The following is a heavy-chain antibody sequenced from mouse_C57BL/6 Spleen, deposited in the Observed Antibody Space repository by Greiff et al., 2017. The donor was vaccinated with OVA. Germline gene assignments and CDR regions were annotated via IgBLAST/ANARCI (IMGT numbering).Heavy chain of an antibody. CDR1: GFTFSDYG. Sequence: EVHLVESGGGLVKPGGSLKLSCAASGFTFSDYGMHWVRQAPEKGLEWVAYISSGSSTIYYADTVKGRFTISRDNAKNTLFLQMTSLRSEDTAMYYCAREGNWRYFDVWGTGTTVTVSS. D-gene: IGHD2-1*01. V-gene: IGHV5-17*01. CDR2: ISSGSSTI. J-gene: IGHJ1*03. CDR3: AREGNWRYFDV.